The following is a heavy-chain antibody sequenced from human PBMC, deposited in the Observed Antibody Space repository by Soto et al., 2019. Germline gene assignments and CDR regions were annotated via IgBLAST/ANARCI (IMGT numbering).Heavy chain of an antibody. CDR1: GFTFSSYG. V-gene: IGHV3-30*18. J-gene: IGHJ4*02. CDR3: AKDYYYDSSGYLDY. Sequence: PGGSLRLSCAAAGFTFSSYGMRWVRQAPGKGLEWVAVISYDGSNKYYADSVKGRFTISRDNSKNTLYLQMNSLRAEDTAVYYCAKDYYYDSSGYLDYWGQGTLVTVSS. CDR2: ISYDGSNK. D-gene: IGHD3-22*01.